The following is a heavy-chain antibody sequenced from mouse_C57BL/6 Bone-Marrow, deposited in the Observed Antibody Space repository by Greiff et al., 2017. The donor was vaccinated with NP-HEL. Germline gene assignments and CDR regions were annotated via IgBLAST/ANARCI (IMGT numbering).Heavy chain of an antibody. CDR2: IWRGGST. Sequence: QVQLKESGPGLVQPSQSLSITCTVSGFSLTSYGVHWVRQSPGTGLEWLGVIWRGGSTDYNAAFMSRPSITKDNSKSQVFFKMNSLQADDTAIYYCAKSGYGKGYAMDYWGQGASVTVSS. V-gene: IGHV2-5*01. J-gene: IGHJ4*01. D-gene: IGHD1-1*01. CDR3: AKSGYGKGYAMDY. CDR1: GFSLTSYG.